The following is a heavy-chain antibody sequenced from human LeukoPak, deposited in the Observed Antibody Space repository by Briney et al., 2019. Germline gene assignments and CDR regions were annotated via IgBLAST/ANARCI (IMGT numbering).Heavy chain of an antibody. V-gene: IGHV3-30*18. J-gene: IGHJ5*02. CDR2: ISYDGSNK. CDR3: AKGGIPDDP. D-gene: IGHD2-21*01. Sequence: GGSLRLSCAASGFSFSSYGMHWVRQSPGKGLEWVAVISYDGSNKYHADSVKGRFTISRDNSKNTLYLQMNSLRVEDTAVYYCAKGGIPDDPWGQGTLVTVSS. CDR1: GFSFSSYG.